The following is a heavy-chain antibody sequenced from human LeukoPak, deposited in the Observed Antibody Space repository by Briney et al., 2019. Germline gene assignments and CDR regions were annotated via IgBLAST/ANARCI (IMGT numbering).Heavy chain of an antibody. CDR2: ISGSSSTR. V-gene: IGHV3-48*04. CDR3: ARDSPFCGGDCYSIYMDV. Sequence: PGGSLTLSCAASGFSFSSYSMNWVRQAPGPGLEWVSYISGSSSTRYYADSVKGRFTISRDSAQTSLYLQMSSLRAEDTAVYDCARDSPFCGGDCYSIYMDVWGRGTTVTVSS. CDR1: GFSFSSYS. D-gene: IGHD2-21*02. J-gene: IGHJ6*03.